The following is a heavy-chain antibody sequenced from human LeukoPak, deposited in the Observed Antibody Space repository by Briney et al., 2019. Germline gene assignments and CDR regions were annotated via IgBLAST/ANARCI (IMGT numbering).Heavy chain of an antibody. V-gene: IGHV3-7*03. J-gene: IGHJ4*02. CDR2: IKQDGSGK. D-gene: IGHD5-18*01. CDR1: GFTFSTYW. CDR3: VLSSTARGGNDY. Sequence: GGSLRLSCAASGFTFSTYWMSWVRQAPGKGLEWVANIKQDGSGKYYVDSVKGRFTISRDNAKNSLYLQMNSLRAEDTAVYYCVLSSTARGGNDYWGQGTLVTVSS.